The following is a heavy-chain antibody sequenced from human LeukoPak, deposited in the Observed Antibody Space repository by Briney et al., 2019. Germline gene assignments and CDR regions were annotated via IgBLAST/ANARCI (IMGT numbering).Heavy chain of an antibody. CDR3: ARGPSYYDILTERRTSGMDV. Sequence: PSETLSLTCTVSGGSISSYYWSWIRQPPGKGLEWIGYIYYSRSTNYNPSLKSRVTISVDTSKNQFSLKLSSVTAADTAVYYCARGPSYYDILTERRTSGMDVWGQGTTVTVSS. D-gene: IGHD3-9*01. CDR1: GGSISSYY. V-gene: IGHV4-59*01. J-gene: IGHJ6*02. CDR2: IYYSRST.